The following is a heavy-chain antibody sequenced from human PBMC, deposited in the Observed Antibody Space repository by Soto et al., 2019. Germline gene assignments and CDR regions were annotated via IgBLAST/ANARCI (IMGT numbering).Heavy chain of an antibody. CDR1: GGPVSGDDLY. CDR3: ARALVTDYNSRDYHYHFAMDV. J-gene: IGHJ6*02. CDR2: VYHTGTT. V-gene: IGHV4-31*02. D-gene: IGHD3-22*01. Sequence: SETLSLTCVVSGGPVSGDDLYWSWIRHLPGKGLEWIANVYHTGTTYYNPSLKSRVSMSVDTSQNQLSLILASVTAADTAVYYCARALVTDYNSRDYHYHFAMDVWGQGTSVTVSS.